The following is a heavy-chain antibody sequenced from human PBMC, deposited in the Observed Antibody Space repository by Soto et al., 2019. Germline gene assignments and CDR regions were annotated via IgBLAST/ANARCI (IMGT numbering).Heavy chain of an antibody. D-gene: IGHD5-18*01. V-gene: IGHV3-33*01. CDR1: GFTFSSYG. CDR2: IWYDGSNK. CDR3: ARDGYGQHYFDY. J-gene: IGHJ4*02. Sequence: PGGSLRLSCAASGFTFSSYGMHWVRQAPGKGLEWVAVIWYDGSNKYYADSVKGRFTISRDNSKNTLYLQMNSLRAEDTAVYYCARDGYGQHYFDYWGQGTLVTVSS.